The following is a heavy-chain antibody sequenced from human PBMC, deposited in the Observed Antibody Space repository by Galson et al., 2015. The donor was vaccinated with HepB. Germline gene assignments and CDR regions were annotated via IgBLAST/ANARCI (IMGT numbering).Heavy chain of an antibody. D-gene: IGHD4-23*01. CDR3: ARDYDYGGKEI. Sequence: SVKVSCKASGYTFTGYTIHWVRQAPGQGLEWMGTINPSGGSTNYAQKFQGRVTMTRDTSTRTVHMETRSLRSEDTAVYYCARDYDYGGKEIWGQGTMVTVSS. J-gene: IGHJ3*01. CDR1: GYTFTGYT. CDR2: INPSGGST. V-gene: IGHV1-46*01.